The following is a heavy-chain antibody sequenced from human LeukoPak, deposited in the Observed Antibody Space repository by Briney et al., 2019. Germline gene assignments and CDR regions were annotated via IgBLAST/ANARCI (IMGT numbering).Heavy chain of an antibody. CDR3: AKFGGSGWYYYDY. Sequence: GSLRLSCAASGFTFSSYAMSWVRQAPGKGLEWVSVISGSGGSTYYADSVKGRFTISRDNSKNTLYLQMNSLRAEDTAVYYCAKFGGSGWYYYDYWGQGTLVTVSS. J-gene: IGHJ4*02. D-gene: IGHD6-19*01. V-gene: IGHV3-23*01. CDR2: ISGSGGST. CDR1: GFTFSSYA.